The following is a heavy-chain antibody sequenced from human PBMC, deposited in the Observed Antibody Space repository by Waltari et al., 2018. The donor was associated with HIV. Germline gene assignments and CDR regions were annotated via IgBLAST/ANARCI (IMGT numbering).Heavy chain of an antibody. CDR3: ARDDYGMDV. J-gene: IGHJ6*02. CDR2: ISSSSSTI. V-gene: IGHV3-48*04. CDR1: CLLFCGYS. Sequence: DVQLVESGVDWVCLGGSLRLSCAASCLLFCGYSRNWVRRAPGKGMAWVSYISSSSSTIYSADSVKGRFTISGDNAKNSLYLQMNSLRAEDTAVYYCARDDYGMDVWGQGTTVTVS.